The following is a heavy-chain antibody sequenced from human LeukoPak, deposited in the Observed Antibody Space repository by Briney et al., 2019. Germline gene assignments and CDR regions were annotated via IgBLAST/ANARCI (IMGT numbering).Heavy chain of an antibody. J-gene: IGHJ3*02. CDR3: ARDRDSSGAFDI. CDR2: ISSSSSYI. D-gene: IGHD6-19*01. Sequence: GGSLRLSCAASGFTFSSYEMNWVRQAPGKGLEWVSSISSSSSYIYYADSVKGRFTISRDNAKNSLYLQMNSLRAEDTAVYYCARDRDSSGAFDIWGQGTMVTVSS. CDR1: GFTFSSYE. V-gene: IGHV3-21*01.